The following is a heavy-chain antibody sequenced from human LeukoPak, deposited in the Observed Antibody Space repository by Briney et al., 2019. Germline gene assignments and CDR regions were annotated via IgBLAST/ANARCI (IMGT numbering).Heavy chain of an antibody. V-gene: IGHV3-23*01. CDR1: GFTFSSYA. CDR3: AKTGGGFIVVLVAA. Sequence: PGGSLRLSCAASGFTFSSYAMSWVRQAPGKGLEWVSAISGSGGSTYYADSVKGRFTISRDNSKNTLYLQMNSLRAEDTALYYCAKTGGGFIVVLVAAWGQGTLVTVSS. CDR2: ISGSGGST. D-gene: IGHD2-15*01. J-gene: IGHJ4*02.